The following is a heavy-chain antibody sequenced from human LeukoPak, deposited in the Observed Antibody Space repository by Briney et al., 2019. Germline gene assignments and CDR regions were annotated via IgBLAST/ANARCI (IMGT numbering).Heavy chain of an antibody. D-gene: IGHD3-10*01. J-gene: IGHJ4*02. CDR2: FDPEDGET. CDR3: ATSSYFSEGRAN. CDR1: GYTFTGYY. V-gene: IGHV1-24*01. Sequence: ASVKVSCKASGYTFTGYYMHWVRQAPGKGLEWMGGFDPEDGETIYAQKFQGRVTMTEDTSTDTAYMELSSLRSEDTAVYYCATSSYFSEGRANWGQGTLVTVSS.